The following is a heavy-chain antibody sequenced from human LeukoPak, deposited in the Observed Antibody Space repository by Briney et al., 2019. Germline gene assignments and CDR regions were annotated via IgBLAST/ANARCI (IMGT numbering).Heavy chain of an antibody. CDR1: GGSISSSGYY. D-gene: IGHD6-13*01. V-gene: IGHV4-39*01. Sequence: SETLSLTCTVSGGSISSSGYYWGWIRQPPGKGLEWIGSIYHSGSTYYNPSLKSRVTISVDTSKNQFSLKLRSVTAADTAVYYCARQGICIAAAGLADYWGQGTLVTVSS. J-gene: IGHJ4*02. CDR3: ARQGICIAAAGLADY. CDR2: IYHSGST.